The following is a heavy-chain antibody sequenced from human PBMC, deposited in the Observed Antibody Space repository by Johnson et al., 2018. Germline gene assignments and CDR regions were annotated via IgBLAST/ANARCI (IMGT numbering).Heavy chain of an antibody. Sequence: VQLVQSGGDLVKPGGSLRLSCTASTFTFTNAWMSWVRQAPGKGLEWLGRIKSKTDGGTTDYAAPVRGRFTISRGDSINTLFLQMNSLTIEDTAVYYCTTAKCGSGCPGFNWFDPWGRGTLVTVSS. CDR1: TFTFTNAW. D-gene: IGHD6-19*01. CDR3: TTAKCGSGCPGFNWFDP. V-gene: IGHV3-15*01. CDR2: IKSKTDGGTT. J-gene: IGHJ5*02.